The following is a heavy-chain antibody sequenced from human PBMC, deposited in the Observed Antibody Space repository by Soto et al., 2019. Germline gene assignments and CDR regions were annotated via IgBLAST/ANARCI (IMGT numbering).Heavy chain of an antibody. Sequence: ASVKVSCKASGYTFTSYYMHWVRQAPGQGLEWMGIINPSGGSTSYAQRFQGRVTMTRDTSTSTVYMELSSLRSEDTAVYYCARVFRLGGYSYGRRDYYYGMDVWGQGTTVTVSS. V-gene: IGHV1-46*01. CDR1: GYTFTSYY. D-gene: IGHD5-18*01. CDR2: INPSGGST. CDR3: ARVFRLGGYSYGRRDYYYGMDV. J-gene: IGHJ6*02.